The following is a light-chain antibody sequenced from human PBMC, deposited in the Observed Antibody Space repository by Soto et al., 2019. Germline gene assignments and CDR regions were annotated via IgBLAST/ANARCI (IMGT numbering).Light chain of an antibody. Sequence: ELVVTQSPGTLSLSPGERATLSCRASQTVNSDYLAWYQHRPGQAPRLLIYGAFIRAAGIPARFSGSGSGTDFTLTISRLEPEDFAVYHCHHFSRSAIFTFGPGTTVDIK. CDR2: GAF. CDR1: QTVNSDY. V-gene: IGKV3-20*01. J-gene: IGKJ3*01. CDR3: HHFSRSAIFT.